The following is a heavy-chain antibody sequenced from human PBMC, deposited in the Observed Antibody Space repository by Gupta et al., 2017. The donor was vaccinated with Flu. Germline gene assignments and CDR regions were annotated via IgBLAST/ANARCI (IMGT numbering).Heavy chain of an antibody. CDR1: GFRFSTYS. Sequence: EVQLVESGGGLVKPGGSLRLSCTGSGFRFSTYSINLVRRAPGKGLEWVSSISSTSHYIYYADSVKGRFTISRDSARNSLYLQMNSLRAEDTAVYYCARNYYDSSDYRNYYYYGMDVWGQGTTVTVSS. V-gene: IGHV3-21*01. D-gene: IGHD3-22*01. CDR3: ARNYYDSSDYRNYYYYGMDV. CDR2: ISSTSHYI. J-gene: IGHJ6*02.